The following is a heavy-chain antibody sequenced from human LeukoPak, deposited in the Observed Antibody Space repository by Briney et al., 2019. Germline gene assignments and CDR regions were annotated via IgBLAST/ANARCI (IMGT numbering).Heavy chain of an antibody. CDR1: GGSISTSSYY. V-gene: IGHV4-39*07. D-gene: IGHD2-15*01. CDR2: IYYSGST. CDR3: ARAPNYCSGGSCYDY. Sequence: SQTLSLTCTVSGGSISTSSYYWGWVRQPPGKGLEWIGNIYYSGSTYYNPSLESRVTISVDTSKNQFSLKLSSVTAADTAVYYCARAPNYCSGGSCYDYWGQGTLVTVSS. J-gene: IGHJ4*02.